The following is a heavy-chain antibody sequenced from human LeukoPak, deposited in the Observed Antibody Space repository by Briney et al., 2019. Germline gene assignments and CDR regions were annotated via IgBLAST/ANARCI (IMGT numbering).Heavy chain of an antibody. CDR1: GGSISSYY. J-gene: IGHJ4*02. Sequence: KASETLSLTCTVSGGSISSYYWSWMRQPAGKGLEWIGLIYNSGSTNYNPSLKSRATMSVDTSKNQFSLKLSSVTAADTAVYYCASHCSSTSCYGSDCWGQGTLVTVSS. CDR3: ASHCSSTSCYGSDC. D-gene: IGHD2-2*01. CDR2: IYNSGST. V-gene: IGHV4-4*07.